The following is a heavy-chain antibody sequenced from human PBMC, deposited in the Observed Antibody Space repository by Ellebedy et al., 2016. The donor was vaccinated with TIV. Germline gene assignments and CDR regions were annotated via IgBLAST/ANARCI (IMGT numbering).Heavy chain of an antibody. D-gene: IGHD3-10*01. CDR1: GFTFKNYV. V-gene: IGHV3-21*01. J-gene: IGHJ6*02. CDR3: ARDSYYGSGSSSMDV. CDR2: MAGSGFNT. Sequence: GGSLRLXCAASGFTFKNYVLNWVRQAPRKGLEWVSSMAGSGFNTQYAASVKGRFTMSRDNAKNSVYLQMDSLSAEDTGVYYCARDSYYGSGSSSMDVWGQGTTVSVSS.